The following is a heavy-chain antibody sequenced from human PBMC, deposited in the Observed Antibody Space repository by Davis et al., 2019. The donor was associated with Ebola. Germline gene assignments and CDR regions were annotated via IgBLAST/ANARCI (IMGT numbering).Heavy chain of an antibody. Sequence: PSETLSLTCAVYGGSFSGYYWSWIRQPPGKGLEWIGYMDNSGSADYNPSLKSRVTISVYTPKNQVSLKLRSVTAADTAEYYCARHARVRVYYYNYMDVWGKGTTVTVSS. CDR1: GGSFSGYY. J-gene: IGHJ6*03. CDR3: ARHARVRVYYYNYMDV. CDR2: MDNSGSA. V-gene: IGHV4-34*01.